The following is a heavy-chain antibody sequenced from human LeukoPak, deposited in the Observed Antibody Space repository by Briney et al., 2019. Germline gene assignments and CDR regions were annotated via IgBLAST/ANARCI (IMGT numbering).Heavy chain of an antibody. D-gene: IGHD6-13*01. CDR3: ARVIAAAGTPYWFDP. Sequence: SETLSLTCAVYGGSFSGYYWGWIRQPPGKGLEWIGSVDYTGITSHSPSLKSRVTISVDTSKNQFSLKLSSVTAADTAVYYCARVIAAAGTPYWFDPWGQGTLVTVSS. CDR2: VDYTGIT. CDR1: GGSFSGYY. V-gene: IGHV4-34*01. J-gene: IGHJ5*02.